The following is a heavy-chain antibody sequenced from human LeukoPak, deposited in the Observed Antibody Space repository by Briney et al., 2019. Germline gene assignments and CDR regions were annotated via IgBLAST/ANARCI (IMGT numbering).Heavy chain of an antibody. CDR1: GFTFSSYA. CDR2: ISYDGSNK. J-gene: IGHJ4*02. V-gene: IGHV3-30-3*01. Sequence: GGSLRLSCAASGFTFSSYAMHWVRQAPGKGLEWVAVISYDGSNKYYADSVKGRFTISRDNSKNTLYLQMNSLRAEDTAVYYCARDRELRFLEWLFSYRGQGTLVTVSS. D-gene: IGHD3-3*01. CDR3: ARDRELRFLEWLFSY.